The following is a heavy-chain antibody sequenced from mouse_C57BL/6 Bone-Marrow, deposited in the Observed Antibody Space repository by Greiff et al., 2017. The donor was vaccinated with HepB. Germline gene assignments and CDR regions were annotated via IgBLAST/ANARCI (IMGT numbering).Heavy chain of an antibody. Sequence: VQLQQSGPELVKPGASVKIPCKASGYTFTDYNMDWVKQSHGKSLEWIGDINPNNGGTIYNQKFKGKATLTVDKSSSTAYMELRSLTSEDTAVYYCARRIYDGYGRNAMDYWGQGTSVTVSS. V-gene: IGHV1-18*01. CDR1: GYTFTDYN. CDR3: ARRIYDGYGRNAMDY. J-gene: IGHJ4*01. CDR2: INPNNGGT. D-gene: IGHD2-3*01.